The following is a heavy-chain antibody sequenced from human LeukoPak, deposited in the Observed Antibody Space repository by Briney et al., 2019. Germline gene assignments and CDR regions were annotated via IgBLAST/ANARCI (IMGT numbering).Heavy chain of an antibody. CDR1: GYSISSNHY. V-gene: IGHV4-38-2*02. J-gene: IGHJ4*02. Sequence: KPSETLSLTCTVSGYSISSNHYWGWIRQPPGKGLEWIGSIHHSASTFYNPSLRSRVTISVDTSKKQFSLKLSSVTAADTAVYYCARAAYCSSTSCLDYWGQGTLVTVSS. CDR3: ARAAYCSSTSCLDY. CDR2: IHHSAST. D-gene: IGHD2-2*01.